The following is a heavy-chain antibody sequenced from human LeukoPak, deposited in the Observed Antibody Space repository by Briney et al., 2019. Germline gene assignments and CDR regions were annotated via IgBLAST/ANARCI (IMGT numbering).Heavy chain of an antibody. D-gene: IGHD4-11*01. J-gene: IGHJ4*02. Sequence: PSETLSLTCTVSGGSISSYYWSWIRQPPGKGLEWIGYIYYSGSTNYNPSLKSRVTISVDTSKNQFSLKLSSVTAADTAVYYCAREIPGYSDYESSYYFDYWGQGTLVTVSS. V-gene: IGHV4-59*01. CDR2: IYYSGST. CDR3: AREIPGYSDYESSYYFDY. CDR1: GGSISSYY.